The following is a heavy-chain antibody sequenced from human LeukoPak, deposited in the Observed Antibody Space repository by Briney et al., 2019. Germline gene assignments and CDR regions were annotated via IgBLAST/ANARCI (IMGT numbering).Heavy chain of an antibody. D-gene: IGHD1-26*01. Sequence: GASVKVSCKASGGTFSSYAISWVRQAPGQGLEWMGGIIPIFGTANYAQKFQGRVTITTDESTSTAYMELSSLRSEDTSVYYCARELLGPGADAFDIWGQGTMVTVSS. CDR1: GGTFSSYA. V-gene: IGHV1-69*05. CDR3: ARELLGPGADAFDI. CDR2: IIPIFGTA. J-gene: IGHJ3*02.